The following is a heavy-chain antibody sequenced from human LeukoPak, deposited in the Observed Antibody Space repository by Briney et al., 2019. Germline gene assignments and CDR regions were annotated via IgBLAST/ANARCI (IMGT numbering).Heavy chain of an antibody. J-gene: IGHJ4*02. V-gene: IGHV3-7*03. CDR1: GFTFSMSW. D-gene: IGHD5-24*01. CDR2: MNAEGSEI. CDR3: AKARRDGYNSWGIFDY. Sequence: GGSLRLSCAASGFTFSMSWMTWVRQAPGKGLEWVASMNAEGSEIHYVDSVKGRFTISRDNAKNSLYLQMNSLRAEDMALYYCAKARRDGYNSWGIFDYWGQGTLVTVSS.